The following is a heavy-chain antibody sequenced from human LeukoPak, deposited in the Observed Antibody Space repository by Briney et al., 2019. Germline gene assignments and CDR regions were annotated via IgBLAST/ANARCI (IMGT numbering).Heavy chain of an antibody. CDR3: ARDGLVESRFDY. CDR2: ISYDGSNK. V-gene: IGHV3-30-3*01. CDR1: GFTFSSYA. Sequence: PGGSLRLSCAASGFTFSSYAMHWVRQAPGKGLEWVAVISYDGSNKYYADSVKGRFTISRDNSKNTLYLQMNSLRAEDTAVYYCARDGLVESRFDYWGQGTLVTVSS. D-gene: IGHD5-24*01. J-gene: IGHJ4*02.